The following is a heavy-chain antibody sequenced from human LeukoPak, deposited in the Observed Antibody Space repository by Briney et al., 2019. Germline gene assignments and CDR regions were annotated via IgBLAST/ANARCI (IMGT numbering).Heavy chain of an antibody. Sequence: GESLKISCKGSGYSFTSYWLGWVRQMPGKGLEWMGIIYPGDSDTRYSPSFQGQVTISADKSISTAYLQWSSLKASDTAMYYCARRADTSNYYDFGGYYFDYWGQGTLVTVSS. V-gene: IGHV5-51*01. CDR1: GYSFTSYW. D-gene: IGHD3-22*01. J-gene: IGHJ4*02. CDR2: IYPGDSDT. CDR3: ARRADTSNYYDFGGYYFDY.